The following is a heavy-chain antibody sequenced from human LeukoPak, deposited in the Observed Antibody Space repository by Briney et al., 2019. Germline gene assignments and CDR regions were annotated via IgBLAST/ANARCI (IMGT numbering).Heavy chain of an antibody. D-gene: IGHD6-6*01. CDR3: AIGSDYSSSSPWDF. CDR1: GYTFTSYG. V-gene: IGHV1-18*01. Sequence: ASVKVSCKASGYTFTSYGISWVRQAPGQGLEWMGWISAYNGNTNYAQKLQGRVTMTTDTSTSTAYMELKSLRSDDTAVYYCAIGSDYSSSSPWDFWGQGTLVTVSS. J-gene: IGHJ4*02. CDR2: ISAYNGNT.